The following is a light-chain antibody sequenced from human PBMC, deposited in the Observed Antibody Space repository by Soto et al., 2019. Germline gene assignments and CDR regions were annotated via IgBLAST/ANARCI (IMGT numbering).Light chain of an antibody. CDR2: DGS. V-gene: IGKV1-5*01. J-gene: IGKJ2*01. CDR3: QQYNAN. CDR1: PSISTW. Sequence: DIQMTQSPSTLSASVGDRVTITCRASPSISTWLAWYQEKPGKDPKLLIYDGSSLGSGVPSRFSGSGSRTEFTLTISSLQPEDVATYYCQQYNANFGQGPRLEIK.